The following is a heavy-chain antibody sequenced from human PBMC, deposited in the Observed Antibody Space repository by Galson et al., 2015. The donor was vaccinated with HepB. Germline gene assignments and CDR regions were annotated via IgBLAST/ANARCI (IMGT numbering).Heavy chain of an antibody. CDR1: GFTFSSYA. CDR3: AKDPLWFRDGGVRGAFDI. J-gene: IGHJ3*02. CDR2: ISGSGGST. V-gene: IGHV3-23*01. D-gene: IGHD3-10*01. Sequence: SLRLSCAASGFTFSSYAMSWVRQAPGKGLEWVSAISGSGGSTYYADSVKGRFTISRDNSKNTLYLQMNSLRAEDTAVYYCAKDPLWFRDGGVRGAFDIWGQGTMVTVSS.